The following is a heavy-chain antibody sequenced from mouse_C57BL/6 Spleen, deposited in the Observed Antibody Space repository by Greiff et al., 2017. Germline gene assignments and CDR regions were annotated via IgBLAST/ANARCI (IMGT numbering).Heavy chain of an antibody. J-gene: IGHJ3*01. CDR2: INPNNGGT. CDR1: GYTFTDYN. D-gene: IGHD2-1*01. CDR3: ARIYYGNYAWFAY. V-gene: IGHV1-22*01. Sequence: VQLKQSGPELVKPGASVKMSCKASGYTFTDYNMHWVKQSHGKSLEWIGYINPNNGGTSYNQKFKGKATLTVNKSSSTAYMELRSLTSEDSAVYYCARIYYGNYAWFAYWGQGTLVTVSA.